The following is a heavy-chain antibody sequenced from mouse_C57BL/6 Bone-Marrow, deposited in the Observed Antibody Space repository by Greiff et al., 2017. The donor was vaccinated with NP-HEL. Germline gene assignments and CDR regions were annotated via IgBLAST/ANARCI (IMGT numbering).Heavy chain of an antibody. CDR1: GYTFTSYW. V-gene: IGHV1-69*01. CDR3: ARAGFFYDGYDGLYAMDY. D-gene: IGHD2-2*01. Sequence: VQLQQPGAELVMPGASVKLSCKASGYTFTSYWMHWVKQRPGQGLEWIGEIDPSDSYTNYNQKFKGKSTLTVDKSSSTAYMQLSSLTSEDSAVYYCARAGFFYDGYDGLYAMDYWGQGTSVTVSS. J-gene: IGHJ4*01. CDR2: IDPSDSYT.